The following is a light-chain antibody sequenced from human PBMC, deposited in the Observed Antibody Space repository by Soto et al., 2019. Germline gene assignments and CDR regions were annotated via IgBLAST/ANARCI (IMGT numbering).Light chain of an antibody. CDR3: SSYTSSSTFV. Sequence: QSVLTPPASVSGSPGQSITISCTGTSSDVGGYNYVSWYQHHPGKAPKLMIYDVSNRPSGVSTRFSGSKSGNTASLTISGLQADDEADYFCSSYTSSSTFVFGTGTKVTVL. CDR1: SSDVGGYNY. J-gene: IGLJ1*01. V-gene: IGLV2-14*03. CDR2: DVS.